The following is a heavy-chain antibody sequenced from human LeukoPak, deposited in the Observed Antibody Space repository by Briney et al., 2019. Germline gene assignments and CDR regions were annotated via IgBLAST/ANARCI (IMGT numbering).Heavy chain of an antibody. D-gene: IGHD6-13*01. J-gene: IGHJ6*03. Sequence: SETLSLTCAVYGGSLSGYHWSWIRQPPGKGLEWIGEINHSGSTNYNPSLKSRVTISIDTSKNHFSLKLSSVTAADTAVYYCARGGGAAAGHYYYYMDVWGKGTTVTVSS. CDR2: INHSGST. CDR3: ARGGGAAAGHYYYYMDV. V-gene: IGHV4-34*01. CDR1: GGSLSGYH.